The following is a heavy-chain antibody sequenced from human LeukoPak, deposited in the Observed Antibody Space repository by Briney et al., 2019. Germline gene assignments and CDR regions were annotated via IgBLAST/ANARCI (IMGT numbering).Heavy chain of an antibody. V-gene: IGHV3-23*01. D-gene: IGHD2-2*01. CDR3: ARYCTSTSCAFEY. CDR2: ISGSGGSP. Sequence: GGSLRLSCTASGFTFDNYAMIWVRQAPGKGLEWVSSISGSGGSPIYADSVKGRFTISRDNSKSTLYLQMNSLRAEDTAIYYCARYCTSTSCAFEYWGQGTLVTVSS. CDR1: GFTFDNYA. J-gene: IGHJ4*02.